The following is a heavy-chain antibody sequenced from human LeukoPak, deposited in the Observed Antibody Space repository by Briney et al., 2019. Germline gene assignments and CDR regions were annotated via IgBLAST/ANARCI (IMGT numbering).Heavy chain of an antibody. V-gene: IGHV4-59*01. CDR2: IYYSGST. D-gene: IGHD6-13*01. J-gene: IGHJ4*02. CDR1: GGSISSYY. CDR3: ARITGYSSIGDY. Sequence: PSETLSLTCTVSGGSISSYYWSWIRQPPGKGLEWIGYIYYSGSTNYNPSLKSRVTISVDTSKNQFSLKLSSVTAADTAVYYCARITGYSSIGDYWGQGTLVTVSS.